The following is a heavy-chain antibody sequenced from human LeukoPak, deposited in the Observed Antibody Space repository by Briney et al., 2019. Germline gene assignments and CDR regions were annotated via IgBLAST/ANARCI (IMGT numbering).Heavy chain of an antibody. D-gene: IGHD4-17*01. Sequence: GGSLRLSWAASGFTFSSYWMSWVRQAPGKGLEWVAKIKQDGSEKYYVDSVKGRFTISRDNAKNSLYLQMNSLRAEDTAVHYCARDAPTTVTTFGDYWGQGTLVTVSS. V-gene: IGHV3-7*01. J-gene: IGHJ4*02. CDR2: IKQDGSEK. CDR3: ARDAPTTVTTFGDY. CDR1: GFTFSSYW.